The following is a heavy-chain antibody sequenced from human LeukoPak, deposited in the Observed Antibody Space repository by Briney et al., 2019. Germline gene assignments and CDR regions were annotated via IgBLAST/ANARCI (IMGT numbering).Heavy chain of an antibody. V-gene: IGHV4-30-4*01. D-gene: IGHD3-22*01. CDR3: AGFSITMIAVVADAFDI. CDR1: GGSIGSGDYY. J-gene: IGHJ3*02. Sequence: PSQTLSLTCTVSGGSIGSGDYYWSWIRQPPGKGLEWIGYIYYSGSTYYNPSLKSRVTISVDTSKNQFSLKLSSVTAADTAVYYCAGFSITMIAVVADAFDIWGQGTMVTVSS. CDR2: IYYSGST.